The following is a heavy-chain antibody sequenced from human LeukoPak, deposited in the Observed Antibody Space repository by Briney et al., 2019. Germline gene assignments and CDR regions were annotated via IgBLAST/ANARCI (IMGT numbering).Heavy chain of an antibody. CDR1: GGSISSYY. CDR3: ARDPGAYYHDNSGYTHAEYFQH. D-gene: IGHD3-22*01. Sequence: SETLSLTCAVFGGSISSYYWSWIRQPAGKGLEWIGRIHTSGSTNSNPSLKSRVTMSVDTSKNQFSLKLSSVTAADTALYYCARDPGAYYHDNSGYTHAEYFQHWGQGILVTVSS. J-gene: IGHJ1*01. CDR2: IHTSGST. V-gene: IGHV4-4*07.